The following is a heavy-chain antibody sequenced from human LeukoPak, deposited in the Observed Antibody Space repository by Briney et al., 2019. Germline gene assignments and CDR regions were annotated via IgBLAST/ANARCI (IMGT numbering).Heavy chain of an antibody. D-gene: IGHD1-26*01. Sequence: GGSLRLSCAASGFTFSSYGMHWVRQAPGKGLEWVAVISYDGSNKYYADSVKGRFTISRDNSKNTLYLQMNSLRAEDTAVYYCAKDGGSHFDYWGREPWSPSPQ. V-gene: IGHV3-30*18. CDR1: GFTFSSYG. CDR3: AKDGGSHFDY. J-gene: IGHJ4*02. CDR2: ISYDGSNK.